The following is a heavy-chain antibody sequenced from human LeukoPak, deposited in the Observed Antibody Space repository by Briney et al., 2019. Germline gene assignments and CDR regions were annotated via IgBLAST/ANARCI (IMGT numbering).Heavy chain of an antibody. D-gene: IGHD2-8*01. CDR2: IYYSGST. CDR1: GGSISSSSYY. CDR3: ASTLMVYAIAYGGFDY. Sequence: SETLSLTCTVSGGSISSSSYYWGWIRQPPGKGLEWIGSIYYSGSTYYNPPLESRVTISVDTSKNQFSLKLSSVTAADTAVYYCASTLMVYAIAYGGFDYWGQGTLVTVSS. V-gene: IGHV4-39*01. J-gene: IGHJ4*02.